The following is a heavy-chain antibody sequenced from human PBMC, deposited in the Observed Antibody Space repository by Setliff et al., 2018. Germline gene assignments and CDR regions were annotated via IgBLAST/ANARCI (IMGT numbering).Heavy chain of an antibody. Sequence: ASVKVSCKASGYTFTNYGISWVRQAPGQGLEWMGWISAYNDNTNYAQKVQGRATMTTDTSTSTAYMELRSLTSDDTAVYYCAREGRRYYDSSGYYYDPYYYYYMDVWGKGTTVTVSS. V-gene: IGHV1-18*01. CDR1: GYTFTNYG. D-gene: IGHD3-22*01. CDR3: AREGRRYYDSSGYYYDPYYYYYMDV. CDR2: ISAYNDNT. J-gene: IGHJ6*03.